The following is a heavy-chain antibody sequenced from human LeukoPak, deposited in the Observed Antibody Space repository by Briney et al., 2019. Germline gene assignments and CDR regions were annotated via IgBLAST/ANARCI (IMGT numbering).Heavy chain of an antibody. CDR2: IRYDGSNK. CDR3: ARVLVRGVIITPLDY. D-gene: IGHD3-10*01. V-gene: IGHV3-30*02. J-gene: IGHJ4*02. Sequence: GGSLRLSCAASGFTFSSYGMHWVHQAPGKGLEWVAFIRYDGSNKYYADSVKGRFTISRDNSKNTLYLQMNSLRAEDTAVYYCARVLVRGVIITPLDYWGQGTLVTVSS. CDR1: GFTFSSYG.